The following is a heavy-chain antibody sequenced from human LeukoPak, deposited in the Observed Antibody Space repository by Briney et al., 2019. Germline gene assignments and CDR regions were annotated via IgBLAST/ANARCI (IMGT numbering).Heavy chain of an antibody. D-gene: IGHD5-18*01. V-gene: IGHV1-2*02. CDR1: GYTFTSYG. CDR2: INPNSGGT. J-gene: IGHJ3*02. CDR3: ASGTAMVGDAFDI. Sequence: GASVKVSCKASGYTFTSYGISWVRQAPGQGLEWMGWINPNSGGTNYAQKFQGRVTMTRDTSISTAYMELSRLRSDDTAVYYCASGTAMVGDAFDIRGQGTMVTVSS.